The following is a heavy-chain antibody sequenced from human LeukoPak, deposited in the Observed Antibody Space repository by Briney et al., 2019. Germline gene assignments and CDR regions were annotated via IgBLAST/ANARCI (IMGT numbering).Heavy chain of an antibody. D-gene: IGHD2/OR15-2a*01. CDR1: GFTFTDYY. J-gene: IGHJ4*02. CDR3: AREGNGLLSKDFDY. CDR2: IGPHSSAT. V-gene: IGHV1-2*02. Sequence: ASVKVSCKSSGFTFTDYYVHWVRQAPGQGLEWMGYIGPHSSATSSPQEFQGRVTMTRDTSMSTAYMELTRLTSDDTAVYYCAREGNGLLSKDFDYWGQGTLVTVSS.